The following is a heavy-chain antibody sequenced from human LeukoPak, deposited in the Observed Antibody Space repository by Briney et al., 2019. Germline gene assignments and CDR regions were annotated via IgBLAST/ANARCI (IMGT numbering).Heavy chain of an antibody. J-gene: IGHJ4*02. CDR1: GFTFTTYA. D-gene: IGHD2-2*02. CDR3: AKEIAFCNSNTCYKPNDY. CDR2: ISGSGGST. V-gene: IGHV3-23*01. Sequence: QPGRSLRLSCAASGFTFTTYAMSWVRQAPGKGLEWVSTISGSGGSTDYADSVKGRFTISRDNSKNTLYLQMNSLRVEDTAVYYCAKEIAFCNSNTCYKPNDYWGQGTLVTVSS.